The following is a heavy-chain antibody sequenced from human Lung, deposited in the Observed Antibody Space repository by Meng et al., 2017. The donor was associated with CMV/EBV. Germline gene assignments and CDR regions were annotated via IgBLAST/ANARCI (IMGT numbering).Heavy chain of an antibody. D-gene: IGHD2-2*01. Sequence: ASVKVSCNSSGYTFTSYGISWVRQAPGQGLEWMGWISAYNGNTNYAQKLQGRVTMTTDTSTSTAYMELRSLRSDDTAVYYCARNRYCSSTSCYFDYWGQGTLVTVSS. CDR2: ISAYNGNT. V-gene: IGHV1-18*01. J-gene: IGHJ4*02. CDR3: ARNRYCSSTSCYFDY. CDR1: GYTFTSYG.